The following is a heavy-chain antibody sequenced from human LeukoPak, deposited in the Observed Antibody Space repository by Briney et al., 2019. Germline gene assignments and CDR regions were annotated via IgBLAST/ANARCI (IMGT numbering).Heavy chain of an antibody. CDR1: GFTFSDYY. J-gene: IGHJ6*02. V-gene: IGHV3-11*01. CDR2: ISSSGSTI. Sequence: GGSLRLSCAASGFTFSDYYMSWIRQAPGKGLEWVSYISSSGSTIYYADSVKGRFTISRDNAKNSLYLQMNSLRAEDTAVYYCARDRKVAAAYYYYGMDVWGQGTTVTVSS. D-gene: IGHD2-15*01. CDR3: ARDRKVAAAYYYYGMDV.